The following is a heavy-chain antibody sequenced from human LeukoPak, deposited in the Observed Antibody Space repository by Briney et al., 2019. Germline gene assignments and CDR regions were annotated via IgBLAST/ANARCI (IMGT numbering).Heavy chain of an antibody. CDR3: ARDRITMVRGVRSALDY. J-gene: IGHJ4*02. D-gene: IGHD3-10*01. CDR2: ISSSGRTI. CDR1: GLTFSSYE. V-gene: IGHV3-48*03. Sequence: GGSLRLSCAASGLTFSSYEMNWVRQAPGKGLEWVSNISSSGRTIYYADSVKGRFTISRDNAKNSLYLQMNSLRAEDTAVYYCARDRITMVRGVRSALDYWGQGTLVTVSS.